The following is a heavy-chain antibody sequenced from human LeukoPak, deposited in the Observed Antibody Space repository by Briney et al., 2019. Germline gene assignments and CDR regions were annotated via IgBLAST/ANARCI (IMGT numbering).Heavy chain of an antibody. CDR3: ATSTRYYYDSSGYCFDY. J-gene: IGHJ4*02. D-gene: IGHD3-22*01. Sequence: ASVKVSCKASGYTFTSYDINWVRQATGQGLEWMGWMNPNSGNTGYAQKFQGRVTMTRNTSISTAYMELSSLRSEDTAVYYCATSTRYYYDSSGYCFDYWGQGTLVTVSS. CDR2: MNPNSGNT. V-gene: IGHV1-8*01. CDR1: GYTFTSYD.